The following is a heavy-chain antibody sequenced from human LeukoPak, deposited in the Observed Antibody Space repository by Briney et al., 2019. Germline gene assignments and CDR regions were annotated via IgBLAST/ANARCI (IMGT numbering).Heavy chain of an antibody. J-gene: IGHJ2*01. CDR1: GFTFSGYW. V-gene: IGHV3-74*01. CDR3: AKTAAYTSEWYWYFDL. Sequence: PGGSLRLSCAASGFTFSGYWMHWVRQAPGKGLVWFSRIDSDGSSTTYADSVKGRFTISRDNAKNTLYLQMNSLRAEDTAVYYCAKTAAYTSEWYWYFDLWGRGTLVTVSS. CDR2: IDSDGSST. D-gene: IGHD6-19*01.